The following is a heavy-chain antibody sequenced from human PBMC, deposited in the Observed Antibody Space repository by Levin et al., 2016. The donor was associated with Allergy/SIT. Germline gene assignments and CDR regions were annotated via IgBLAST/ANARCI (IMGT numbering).Heavy chain of an antibody. CDR3: ATDPDWNDGVDP. CDR2: FDPEDGET. D-gene: IGHD1-1*01. CDR1: GYTLTELS. V-gene: IGHV1-24*01. Sequence: ASVKVSCKVSGYTLTELSMHWVRQAPGKGLEWMGGFDPEDGETIYAQKFQGRVTMTEDTSTDTAYMELSSLRSEDTAVYYCATDPDWNDGVDPWGQGTLVTVSS. J-gene: IGHJ5*02.